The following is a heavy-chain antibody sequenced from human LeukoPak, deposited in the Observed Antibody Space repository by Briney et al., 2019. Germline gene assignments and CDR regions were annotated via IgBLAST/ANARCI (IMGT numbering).Heavy chain of an antibody. Sequence: PGGSLRLSCAAPGFTFDDYAMHWVRQAPGKGLEWVSGISWNSGSIGYADSVKGRFTISRDNAKNSLYLQMNSLRAEDMALYYCAKAVVATTTSAFDIWGQGTMVTVSS. D-gene: IGHD5-12*01. CDR2: ISWNSGSI. CDR1: GFTFDDYA. CDR3: AKAVVATTTSAFDI. V-gene: IGHV3-9*03. J-gene: IGHJ3*02.